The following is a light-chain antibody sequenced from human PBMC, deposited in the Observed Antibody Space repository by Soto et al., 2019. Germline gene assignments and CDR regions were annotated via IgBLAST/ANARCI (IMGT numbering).Light chain of an antibody. V-gene: IGLV2-23*02. CDR1: SSDVGSHNL. J-gene: IGLJ7*01. Sequence: QSALTQPASVSGSPGQSITISCTGTSSDVGSHNLVSWYQQHPGQAPKLMIYEVTKRPLGVSTRFSASKSGNTASLTISGLLAEDEADYYCCSYGGSRAVFGGGTQLTVL. CDR2: EVT. CDR3: CSYGGSRAV.